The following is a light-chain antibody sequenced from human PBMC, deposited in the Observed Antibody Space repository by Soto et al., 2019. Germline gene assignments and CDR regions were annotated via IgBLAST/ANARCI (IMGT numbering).Light chain of an antibody. CDR1: SSNIGNNY. CDR3: ETWDSSLSGGV. Sequence: QSVLTQPPSVSAAPGQKVTVSCSGSSSNIGNNYVSWYQQLPGRAPKLLIYENNKRPSGIPDRVSGSKSGTSATLGITGLQSGDEADYYCETWDSSLSGGVFGGGTKLTVL. V-gene: IGLV1-51*01. J-gene: IGLJ2*01. CDR2: ENN.